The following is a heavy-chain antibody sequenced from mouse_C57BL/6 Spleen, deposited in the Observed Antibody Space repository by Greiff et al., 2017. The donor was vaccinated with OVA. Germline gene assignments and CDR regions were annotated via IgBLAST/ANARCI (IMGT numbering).Heavy chain of an antibody. CDR3: ARGMDGYGLWCAY. V-gene: IGHV1-55*01. Sequence: VQLQQPGAELVKPGASVKMSCKASGYTFTSYWITWVKQRPGQGLAWIGDIYPGSGSTNYNEKFKSKATLTVDTSSSTAYMQLSSLTSEDSAVYYCARGMDGYGLWCAYWGQGTLVTVSA. J-gene: IGHJ3*01. CDR2: IYPGSGST. D-gene: IGHD2-2*01. CDR1: GYTFTSYW.